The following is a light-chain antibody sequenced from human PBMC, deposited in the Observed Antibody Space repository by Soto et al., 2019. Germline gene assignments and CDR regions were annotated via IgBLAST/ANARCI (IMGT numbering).Light chain of an antibody. CDR1: QSISSW. CDR2: DAS. Sequence: DIQMTQSPSTPSASVGDRVTITCRASQSISSWLAWYQQKPGKAPKLLIYDASSLESGVPSRFSGSGSGTEFTLTISSLQPDDFATYYCQQYNSYSPTTFGQGTKVDIK. V-gene: IGKV1-5*01. CDR3: QQYNSYSPTT. J-gene: IGKJ1*01.